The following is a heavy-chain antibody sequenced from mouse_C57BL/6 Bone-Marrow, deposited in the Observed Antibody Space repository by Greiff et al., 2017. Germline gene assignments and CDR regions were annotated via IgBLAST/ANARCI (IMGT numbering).Heavy chain of an antibody. Sequence: VQLQQSGAELVKPGASVKISCKASGYAFSSYWMNWVKQRPGKGLEWIGQIYPGDGDTNYNGKFKGKATLTSDKSSSTAYMQLSSLTSEDSAVYFCARGRGSTRGYFDVWGTGTTVTVSS. CDR1: GYAFSSYW. V-gene: IGHV1-80*01. CDR3: ARGRGSTRGYFDV. J-gene: IGHJ1*03. D-gene: IGHD1-1*01. CDR2: IYPGDGDT.